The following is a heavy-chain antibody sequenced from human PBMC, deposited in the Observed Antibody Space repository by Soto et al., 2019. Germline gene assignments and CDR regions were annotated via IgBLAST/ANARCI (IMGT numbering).Heavy chain of an antibody. CDR2: ISAYNGNT. V-gene: IGHV1-18*01. CDR3: ARVEGIVVVVAALPPGWFDP. Sequence: GASVKVSCKASGYTFTSYGISWVRQAPGQGLEWMGWISAYNGNTNYAQKLQGRVTMTTDTSTSTAYTELRSLRSDDTAVYYCARVEGIVVVVAALPPGWFDPWGQGTLVTVSS. D-gene: IGHD2-15*01. CDR1: GYTFTSYG. J-gene: IGHJ5*02.